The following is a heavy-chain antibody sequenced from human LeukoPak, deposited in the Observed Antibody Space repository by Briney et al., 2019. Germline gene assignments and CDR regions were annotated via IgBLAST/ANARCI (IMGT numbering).Heavy chain of an antibody. CDR1: GFTFSSYE. Sequence: PGGSLRLSCAASGFTFSSYEMNWVRQAPGKGLEWVSYISSSGSTIYYADSVKGRFTISRDNAENSLYLQMNSLRAEDTAVYYCASQKGRIAVAVDYWGQGTLVTVSS. D-gene: IGHD6-19*01. V-gene: IGHV3-48*03. J-gene: IGHJ4*02. CDR3: ASQKGRIAVAVDY. CDR2: ISSSGSTI.